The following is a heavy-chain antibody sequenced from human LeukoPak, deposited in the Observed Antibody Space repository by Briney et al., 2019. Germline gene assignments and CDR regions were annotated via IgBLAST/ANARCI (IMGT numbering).Heavy chain of an antibody. V-gene: IGHV3-21*01. CDR1: GFTFSSYS. D-gene: IGHD3-10*01. CDR2: IDTSASYI. J-gene: IGHJ3*02. CDR3: ARGRSITLLRGVAMSDGFDI. Sequence: GGSLRLSCAASGFTFSSYSMNWVRQAPGKGLEWVSFIDTSASYIYYGDSVKGRFTISRDNAKNSLYLQMNGLRAEDTAVYYCARGRSITLLRGVAMSDGFDIWGQGAMVTVSS.